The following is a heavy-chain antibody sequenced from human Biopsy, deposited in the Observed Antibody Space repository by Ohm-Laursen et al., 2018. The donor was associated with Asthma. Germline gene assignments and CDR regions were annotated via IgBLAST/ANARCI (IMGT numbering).Heavy chain of an antibody. D-gene: IGHD6-6*01. CDR1: GYTFNSVA. J-gene: IGHJ4*01. V-gene: IGHV7-4-1*01. CDR3: TRAGSSFVADY. Sequence: ASVKVSCKASGYTFNSVAVMWVRQAPGQGLEWMGWINTNSGTPTYVQGFSGRVVFSLDPSVTTAYLQIDSLRSEGTGVYYCTRAGSSFVADYWGQGTLVTVSS. CDR2: INTNSGTP.